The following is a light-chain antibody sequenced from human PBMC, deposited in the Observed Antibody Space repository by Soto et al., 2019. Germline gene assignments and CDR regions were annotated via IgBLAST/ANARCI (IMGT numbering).Light chain of an antibody. J-gene: IGKJ3*01. V-gene: IGKV3-20*01. CDR1: QSVNSRY. CDR3: QQYCNSPGT. CDR2: GAS. Sequence: EIVLTQSPGPLSLSPGARATLSCRASQSVNSRYLAWYQQKPGQAPRLLIYGASSRATGIPDRFSGSGSGTDFTLSISRLVPEDFAVYYCQQYCNSPGTFGPGTKVDIK.